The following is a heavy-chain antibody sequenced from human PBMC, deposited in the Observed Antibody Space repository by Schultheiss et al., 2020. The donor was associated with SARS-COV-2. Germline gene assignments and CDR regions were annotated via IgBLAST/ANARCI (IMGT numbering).Heavy chain of an antibody. J-gene: IGHJ6*02. Sequence: GGSLRLSCAASGFTFSSYSMHWVRHAPGKGLEWVAVIWYDGSNEYYADSVKGRFTISRDNSKNTLYLQINSLRAEDTAVYYCAKDNRDGNYYYYGMDVWGQGTTVTVSS. CDR1: GFTFSSYS. D-gene: IGHD5-24*01. V-gene: IGHV3-30*02. CDR3: AKDNRDGNYYYYGMDV. CDR2: IWYDGSNE.